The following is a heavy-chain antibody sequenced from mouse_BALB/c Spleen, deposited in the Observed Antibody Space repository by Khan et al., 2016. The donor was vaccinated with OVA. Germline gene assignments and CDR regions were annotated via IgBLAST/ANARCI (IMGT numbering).Heavy chain of an antibody. D-gene: IGHD2-14*01. CDR1: GYTFTSYT. J-gene: IGHJ3*01. CDR3: VRDGAYPRNDGWFAY. Sequence: QIPLVQSGAELARPGASVQMSCKASGYTFTSYTIHWIKLRPGQGLEWIGFINPSNGYTNYNQKFKDKATLTADKSSTTVYMQLSSMTSDDSAVYNCVRDGAYPRNDGWFAYWGQGALVTVSA. V-gene: IGHV1-4*01. CDR2: INPSNGYT.